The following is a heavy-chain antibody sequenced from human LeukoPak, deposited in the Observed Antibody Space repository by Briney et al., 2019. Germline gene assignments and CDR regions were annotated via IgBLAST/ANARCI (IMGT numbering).Heavy chain of an antibody. V-gene: IGHV3-23*01. J-gene: IGHJ3*01. Sequence: GGSLRLSCAASGFTFSIAAMTWVRQAPGKGLEWVSLIGASGESTYYADPVKGRFTISRDNSKNTLSLQTNSLRVEDSAMYFCAKDIQLSTWGLGTMVTVSS. CDR2: IGASGEST. CDR1: GFTFSIAA. CDR3: AKDIQLST. D-gene: IGHD5-24*01.